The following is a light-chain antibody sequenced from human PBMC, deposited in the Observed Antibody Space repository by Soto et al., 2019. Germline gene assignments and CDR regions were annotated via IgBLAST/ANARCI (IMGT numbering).Light chain of an antibody. J-gene: IGKJ4*01. CDR2: DAS. V-gene: IGKV1-33*01. Sequence: DIQMTQSPSSLSASAGDRVTITCQASQDISNYLNWYQQKPGKAPKLLIYDASNLETGVPSRFSGSGSGTDFTFTISSLQPEDIATYYCQQYDNLVTFGGGTKVDIK. CDR1: QDISNY. CDR3: QQYDNLVT.